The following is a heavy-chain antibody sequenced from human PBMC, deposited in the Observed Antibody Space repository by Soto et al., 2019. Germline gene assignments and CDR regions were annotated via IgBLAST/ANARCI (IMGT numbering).Heavy chain of an antibody. D-gene: IGHD3-22*01. CDR2: ISGSGGST. CDR1: GFTFSSYA. Sequence: PGGSLRLSCAASGFTFSSYAMSWVRQAPGKGLGWVSAISGSGGSTYYADSVKGRFTISRDNSKNTLYLQMNSLRAEDTAVYYWAKGQGYYDSSGYQTFDYWGQGTLVTVSS. CDR3: AKGQGYYDSSGYQTFDY. J-gene: IGHJ4*02. V-gene: IGHV3-23*01.